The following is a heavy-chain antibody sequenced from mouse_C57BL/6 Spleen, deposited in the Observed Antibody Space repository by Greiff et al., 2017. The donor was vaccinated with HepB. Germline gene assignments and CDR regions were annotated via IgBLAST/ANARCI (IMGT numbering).Heavy chain of an antibody. D-gene: IGHD1-1*01. CDR3: ARFTITTVGYFDV. CDR2: IYPGDGDT. J-gene: IGHJ1*03. CDR1: GYAFSSSW. V-gene: IGHV1-82*01. Sequence: VHLVESGPELVKPGASVKISCKASGYAFSSSWMNWVKQRPGKGLEWIGRIYPGDGDTNYNGKFKGKATLTADKSSSTAYMQLSSLTSEDSAVYFCARFTITTVGYFDVWGTGTTVTVSS.